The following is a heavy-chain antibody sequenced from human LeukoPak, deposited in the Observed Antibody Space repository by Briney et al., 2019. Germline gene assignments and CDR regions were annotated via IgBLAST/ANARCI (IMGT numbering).Heavy chain of an antibody. D-gene: IGHD3-22*01. Sequence: GGSLRLSCAASGFTFSSYSMNWVRQAPGKGPEWVSSISSSSSYIYYADSVKGRFTISRDNVKNSLYLQMNSLRAEDTAVYYCARDPLARFITPAYFDYWGQGTLVTVSS. CDR2: ISSSSSYI. CDR1: GFTFSSYS. V-gene: IGHV3-21*01. J-gene: IGHJ4*02. CDR3: ARDPLARFITPAYFDY.